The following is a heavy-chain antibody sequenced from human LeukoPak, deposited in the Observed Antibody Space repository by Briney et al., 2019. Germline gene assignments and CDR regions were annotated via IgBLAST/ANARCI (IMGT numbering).Heavy chain of an antibody. CDR2: ISVIVGDI. Sequence: PGRSLRLSCAPSTLTFGIDYISWVRQAPGRGPEWISYISVIVGDIAYADSVKGRFTIHRDNAKTFLYLQMNSLIVKDTASYHCVRDAGSAGGEWGEGTL. D-gene: IGHD3-10*01. V-gene: IGHV3-11*01. CDR3: VRDAGSAGGE. CDR1: TLTFGIDY. J-gene: IGHJ1*01.